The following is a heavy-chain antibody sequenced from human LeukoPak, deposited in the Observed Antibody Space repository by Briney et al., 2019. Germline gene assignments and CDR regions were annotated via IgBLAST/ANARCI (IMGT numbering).Heavy chain of an antibody. V-gene: IGHV1-18*01. CDR2: ISAYNGNT. CDR3: ASQKSHPNWNDGPYYYYYYMDV. J-gene: IGHJ6*03. CDR1: GYTFTSYG. D-gene: IGHD1-20*01. Sequence: EASVKVSCTASGYTFTSYGISWARQAPGQGLEWMGWISAYNGNTNYAQKLQGRVTMTTDTSTSTAYMELRSLRSDDTAVYYCASQKSHPNWNDGPYYYYYYMDVWGKGTTVTVSS.